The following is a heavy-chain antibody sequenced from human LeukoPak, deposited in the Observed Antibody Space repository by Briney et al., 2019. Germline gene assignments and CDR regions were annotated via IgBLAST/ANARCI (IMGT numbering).Heavy chain of an antibody. V-gene: IGHV3-23*01. CDR2: ISGSGGST. CDR1: GFTFSSYA. J-gene: IGHJ4*02. D-gene: IGHD2-15*01. Sequence: GGSLRLSCAASGFTFSSYAMSWVRQAPGKGLEWVSAISGSGGSTYYADSVKGRFTLSRDNSKNPLYLQLNSLRAEDTAVYYCARGAILYCSGGSCDDFDYWGQGTLVTVSS. CDR3: ARGAILYCSGGSCDDFDY.